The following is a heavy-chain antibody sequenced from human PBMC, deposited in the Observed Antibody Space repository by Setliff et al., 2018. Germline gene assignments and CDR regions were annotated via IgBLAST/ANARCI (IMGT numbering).Heavy chain of an antibody. D-gene: IGHD1-26*01. J-gene: IGHJ4*02. CDR3: ARDAKYSGSYQTKTGVWDY. CDR2: IYYSGST. Sequence: KPSETLSLTCTVSGGSISSHYWSWIRQPPGKGLEWIGSIYYSGSTNYNPSLKSRVTISVDTSKNQFSLKLSSVTAADTAVYYCARDAKYSGSYQTKTGVWDYWGQGTLVTVSS. V-gene: IGHV4-59*11. CDR1: GGSISSHY.